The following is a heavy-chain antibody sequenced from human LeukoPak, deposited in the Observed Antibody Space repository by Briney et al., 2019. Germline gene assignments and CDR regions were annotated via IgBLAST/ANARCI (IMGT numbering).Heavy chain of an antibody. Sequence: GGSLRLSCAVSGFTFISYAMRWVRQAPGKGLEWVSFIRNDGTFTYYAASVRGRFTISRDNSKNTLHLQMNSLRAEDTAVYYCSEDMAVAGTEYLLNFWGQGALVTVSS. J-gene: IGHJ1*01. D-gene: IGHD6-19*01. V-gene: IGHV3-30*02. CDR2: IRNDGTFT. CDR1: GFTFISYA. CDR3: SEDMAVAGTEYLLNF.